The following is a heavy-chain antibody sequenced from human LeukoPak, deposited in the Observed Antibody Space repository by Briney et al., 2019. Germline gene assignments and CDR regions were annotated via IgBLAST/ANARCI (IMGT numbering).Heavy chain of an antibody. D-gene: IGHD3-22*01. V-gene: IGHV3-74*01. CDR1: GFTFSSYW. CDR3: ARQMYDSSATHAQYFDY. J-gene: IGHJ4*02. Sequence: PGGSLRLSCAASGFTFSSYWMHWVRQAPGKGPVWVSRINTDGSSTSYADSVKGRFTISRDNAKNTLYPQMNSLRAEDTAVYYCARQMYDSSATHAQYFDYWGQGTLVTVSS. CDR2: INTDGSST.